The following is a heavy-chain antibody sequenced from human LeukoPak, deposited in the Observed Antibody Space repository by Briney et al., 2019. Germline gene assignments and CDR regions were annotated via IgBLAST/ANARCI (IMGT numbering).Heavy chain of an antibody. J-gene: IGHJ6*02. CDR2: IYYSGST. CDR3: ARGCSGGSCYHYYYYGMDV. CDR1: GGSISSYY. Sequence: SETLSLTCTVSGGSISSYYWSWIRQPPGKGLEWIGYIYYSGSTNYNPSLKSRVTISVDTSKNQFSLKLSSVTAADTAAYYCARGCSGGSCYHYYYYGMDVWGQGTTVTVSS. V-gene: IGHV4-59*01. D-gene: IGHD2-15*01.